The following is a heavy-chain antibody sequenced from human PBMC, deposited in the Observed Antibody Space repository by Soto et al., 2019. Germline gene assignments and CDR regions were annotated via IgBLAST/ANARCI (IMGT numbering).Heavy chain of an antibody. J-gene: IGHJ3*02. D-gene: IGHD6-6*01. Sequence: GGSLRLSCAASGFTFSSYAMSWVRQAPGKGLEWVSAISGSGGSTYYADSVKGRFTISRDNSKNTLYLQMNSLRAEDTAVYYCATDTEYGPAFDIWGQGTMLTVSS. CDR1: GFTFSSYA. V-gene: IGHV3-23*01. CDR2: ISGSGGST. CDR3: ATDTEYGPAFDI.